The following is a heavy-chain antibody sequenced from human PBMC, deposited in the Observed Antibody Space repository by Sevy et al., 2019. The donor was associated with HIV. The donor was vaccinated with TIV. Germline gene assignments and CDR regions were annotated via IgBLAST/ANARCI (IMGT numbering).Heavy chain of an antibody. V-gene: IGHV4-39*01. CDR3: ARLRGGYGNGWFYYYMDV. CDR2: ITDSGST. CDR1: GGSIRRGDYF. J-gene: IGHJ6*03. D-gene: IGHD3-10*01. Sequence: SETLSLTCSVTGGSIRRGDYFWGWIRQSPGKGLEWIGSITDSGSTYYNPSLKSRVTMSVDTSKNQFPLKLSSVTAADTGVHYCARLRGGYGNGWFYYYMDVWGKGTTVTVSS.